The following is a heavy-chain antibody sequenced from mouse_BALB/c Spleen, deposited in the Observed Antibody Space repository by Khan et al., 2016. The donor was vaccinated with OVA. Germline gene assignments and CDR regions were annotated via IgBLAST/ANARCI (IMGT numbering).Heavy chain of an antibody. V-gene: IGHV5-6*01. CDR1: GFTFSSYS. D-gene: IGHD4-1*01. Sequence: EVELVESGGDLVKPGGSLKLSCAASGFTFSSYSMSWVRQTPDKRLEWVASISSGGDYTYYPDSEKGRFTISRDNAKNTLYLQMSDLKSEDTAMYYCADHVTGSFAYWGQGTLVTVSA. CDR2: ISSGGDYT. J-gene: IGHJ3*01. CDR3: ADHVTGSFAY.